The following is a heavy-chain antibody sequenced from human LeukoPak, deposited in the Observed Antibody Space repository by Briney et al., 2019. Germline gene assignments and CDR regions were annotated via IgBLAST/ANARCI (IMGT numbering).Heavy chain of an antibody. D-gene: IGHD3-22*01. Sequence: ASVKVSCKASGYTFSNYTLNWVRQAPGQGLEWMGWIDTNTGNPTYAQGFTGRFVFSLDTSVSTAYLQISSLKAEDTAVYYCARAPYYYDSSGYYSIRFDPWGQGTLVTVSS. V-gene: IGHV7-4-1*02. CDR1: GYTFSNYT. J-gene: IGHJ5*02. CDR3: ARAPYYYDSSGYYSIRFDP. CDR2: IDTNTGNP.